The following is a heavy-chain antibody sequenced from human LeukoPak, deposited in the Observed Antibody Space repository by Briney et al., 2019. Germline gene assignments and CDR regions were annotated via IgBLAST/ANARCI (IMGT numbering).Heavy chain of an antibody. CDR1: GFTFSSYE. V-gene: IGHV3-48*03. CDR2: ISSSGSTI. J-gene: IGHJ6*02. D-gene: IGHD5-12*01. Sequence: GGSLRLSCAASGFTFSSYEMNWVRQAPGKGLEWVSYISSSGSTIYYADSVKGRFTISRDNAKNSLYLQMNSLRAEDTAVYYCAREATIRFYGMDVWGQGTTVTVSS. CDR3: AREATIRFYGMDV.